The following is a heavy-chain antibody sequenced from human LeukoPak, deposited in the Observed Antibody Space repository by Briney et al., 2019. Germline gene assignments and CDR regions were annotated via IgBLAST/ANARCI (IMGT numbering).Heavy chain of an antibody. Sequence: GGSLRLSCATSGFTFSSYGMTWVRQAPGKGLEWVSSISGSGDNTYYADSVKGRFTFSRDNSKDTLYLQMNSLRAEDMAVYYCARGGYYGSGTYYSPTSPHWGQGTLVTVSS. CDR3: ARGGYYGSGTYYSPTSPH. D-gene: IGHD3-10*01. CDR2: ISGSGDNT. J-gene: IGHJ4*02. V-gene: IGHV3-23*01. CDR1: GFTFSSYG.